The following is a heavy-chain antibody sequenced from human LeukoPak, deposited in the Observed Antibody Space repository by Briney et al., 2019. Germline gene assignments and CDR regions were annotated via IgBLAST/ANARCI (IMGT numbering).Heavy chain of an antibody. J-gene: IGHJ4*02. CDR2: VYYSGDT. CDR3: ARHPFATPFDY. CDR1: GGSISSYY. D-gene: IGHD2-15*01. Sequence: SGTLSLTCTVSGGSISSYYWSWIRQPPGKGLEWIGYVYYSGDTNYNPSLKSRVTMSLDTSKNQVSLRLSSVTAADTAVYYCARHPFATPFDYWGRGTLLTVSS. V-gene: IGHV4-59*08.